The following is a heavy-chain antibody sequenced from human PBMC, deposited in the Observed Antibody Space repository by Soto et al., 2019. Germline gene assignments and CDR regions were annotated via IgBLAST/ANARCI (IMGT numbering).Heavy chain of an antibody. CDR1: GGSFSGYY. CDR3: ASLPINYPPAWYYGMDV. V-gene: IGHV4-34*01. D-gene: IGHD4-4*01. J-gene: IGHJ6*02. CDR2: INHSGST. Sequence: SETLSLTCAVYGGSFSGYYWSWIRQPPGKGLEWIGEINHSGSTNYNPSLKSRVTISVDTSKNQFSLKLSSVTAADTAVYYCASLPINYPPAWYYGMDVWGQGTTVTVS.